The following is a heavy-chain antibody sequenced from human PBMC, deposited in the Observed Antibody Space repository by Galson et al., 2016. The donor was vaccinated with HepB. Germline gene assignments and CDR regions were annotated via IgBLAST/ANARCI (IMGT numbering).Heavy chain of an antibody. Sequence: SVKVSCKASGYTFTNYAMNWVRQAPGQGLEWMAWINTNTGNPTYAQGFTGRFAFSMDPSVSTAYLQISSLKAEDTAVYYCASVILSGLFDYWGQGTLVTVSS. V-gene: IGHV7-4-1*02. CDR2: INTNTGNP. CDR1: GYTFTNYA. D-gene: IGHD3-9*01. J-gene: IGHJ4*02. CDR3: ASVILSGLFDY.